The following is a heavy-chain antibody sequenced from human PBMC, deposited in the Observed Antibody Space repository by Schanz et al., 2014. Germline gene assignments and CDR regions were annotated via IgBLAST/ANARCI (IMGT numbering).Heavy chain of an antibody. V-gene: IGHV3-23*04. CDR3: TTGGRRGYSHYFYGMDV. Sequence: VQLVESGGGVVQPGTSLRLSCAASGFAFSSFALSWVRQSPGKGLEWVSAISANDYDTYYAPSVKGRFTVSRDNSKNTVYLQMNSLKTEDTAVYYCTTGGRRGYSHYFYGMDVWGQGTTVTVSS. D-gene: IGHD5-18*01. CDR2: ISANDYDT. CDR1: GFAFSSFA. J-gene: IGHJ6*02.